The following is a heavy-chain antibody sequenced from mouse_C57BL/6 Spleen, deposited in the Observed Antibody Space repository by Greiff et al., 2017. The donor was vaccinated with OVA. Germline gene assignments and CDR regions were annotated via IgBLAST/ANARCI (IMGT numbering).Heavy chain of an antibody. J-gene: IGHJ4*01. D-gene: IGHD4-1*01. CDR3: AKKLGRGDAMDY. V-gene: IGHV5-17*01. CDR2: ISSGSSTI. Sequence: EVMLVESGGGLVKPGGSLKLSCAASGFTFSDYGMHWVRQAPEKGLEWVAYISSGSSTIYYADTVKGRFTISRDNAKNTLFLQMTSLRSEDTAMYYCAKKLGRGDAMDYWGQGTSGTVSS. CDR1: GFTFSDYG.